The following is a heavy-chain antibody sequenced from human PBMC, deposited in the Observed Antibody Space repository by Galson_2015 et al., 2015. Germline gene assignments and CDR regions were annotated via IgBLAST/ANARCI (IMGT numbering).Heavy chain of an antibody. CDR2: ISGSGGDT. Sequence: SLRLSCAAPGFIFSSYGMHWVRQAPGKGLEWVSVISGSGGDTYYADSMKGRFTISRDNSKNTLFLQMNSLRGEDTALYYCAKHIAIAGNVAAFDIWGQGTVVTVSS. CDR3: AKHIAIAGNVAAFDI. J-gene: IGHJ3*02. CDR1: GFIFSSYG. V-gene: IGHV3-23*01. D-gene: IGHD6-19*01.